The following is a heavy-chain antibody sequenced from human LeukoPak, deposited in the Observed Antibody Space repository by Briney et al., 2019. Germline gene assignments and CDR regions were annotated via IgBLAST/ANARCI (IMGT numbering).Heavy chain of an antibody. Sequence: SETLSLTCTVSGGSISSGSYYWSWIRQPAGKGLEWIGRIYTSGSTNYNPSLKSRVTISVDTSKNQFSLKLSSVTAADTAVYYCASTVAGKLYNWFDPWGQGTLVTVSS. CDR1: GGSISSGSYY. CDR2: IYTSGST. V-gene: IGHV4-61*02. J-gene: IGHJ5*02. D-gene: IGHD6-19*01. CDR3: ASTVAGKLYNWFDP.